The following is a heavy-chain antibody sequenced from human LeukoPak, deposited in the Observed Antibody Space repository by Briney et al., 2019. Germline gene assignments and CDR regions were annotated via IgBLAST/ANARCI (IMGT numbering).Heavy chain of an antibody. D-gene: IGHD6-19*01. J-gene: IGHJ6*02. CDR3: ARDQDSSGWTYYYYGMDV. Sequence: GGSLRLSCAASGFTFSSYGMHWVRQAPGKGLEWVAVIWYDGSNKYYADSVKGRFTISRDNSKNTLYLQMNSLRAEDTAVYYCARDQDSSGWTYYYYGMDVWGQGTTVTVSS. V-gene: IGHV3-33*01. CDR2: IWYDGSNK. CDR1: GFTFSSYG.